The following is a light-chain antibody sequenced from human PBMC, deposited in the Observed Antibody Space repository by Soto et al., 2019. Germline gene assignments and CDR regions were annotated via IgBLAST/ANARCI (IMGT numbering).Light chain of an antibody. J-gene: IGLJ2*01. CDR3: AACDDSLTGVI. V-gene: IGLV1-47*01. CDR1: RSNIGSNY. CDR2: RGN. Sequence: QSVLTQPPSASGTPGQRVTISCSGSRSNIGSNYVYWFQQLPGTAPKLLIYRGNQRPSGVPDRFSASKSGTSASLAINGLRSEDEADYYCAACDDSLTGVIFGGGTKLTVL.